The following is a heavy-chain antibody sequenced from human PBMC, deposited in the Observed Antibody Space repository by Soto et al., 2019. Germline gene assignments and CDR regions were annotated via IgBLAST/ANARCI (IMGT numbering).Heavy chain of an antibody. CDR1: GNYW. V-gene: IGHV3-7*03. CDR3: AKGRAITVYGVDILFDY. Sequence: SLRLSCAASGNYWINWVRQAPGKGLEWVANIKQDGSETHYVDAVKSRFTISRDNAKNSVYLQMNSLRVEDAAVYFCAKGRAITVYGVDILFDYWGLGTLVTVSS. CDR2: IKQDGSET. J-gene: IGHJ4*01. D-gene: IGHD3-3*01.